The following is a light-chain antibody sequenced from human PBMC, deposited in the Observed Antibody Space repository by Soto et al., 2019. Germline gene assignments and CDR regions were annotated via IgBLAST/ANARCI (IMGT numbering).Light chain of an antibody. CDR3: QQSYSTPVT. CDR1: PSISSY. J-gene: IGKJ3*01. Sequence: DMQMTQSPSSLSASVGDRVTITCRGSPSISSYLNWYQQKPGKAPKLLIYAASSLQSGVPSRFSGSGSGTDFTLTISSLQPEDVATYYGQQSYSTPVTFGPGTKVDIK. V-gene: IGKV1-39*01. CDR2: AAS.